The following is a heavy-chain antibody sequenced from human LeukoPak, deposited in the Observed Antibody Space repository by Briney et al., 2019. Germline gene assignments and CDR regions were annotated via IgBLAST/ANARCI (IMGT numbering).Heavy chain of an antibody. D-gene: IGHD3-10*01. CDR3: ARPYYYDSRTDP. Sequence: PSRTLSLTCTVSGGSISSGDYYWSWIRQPPGRGLEWIGYMYYRGSTYYNPSFKSRVTISVNTSKNQFSLKLSSVTAADTAVYYCARPYYYDSRTDPWGQGTLVTVSS. V-gene: IGHV4-30-4*01. CDR2: MYYRGST. CDR1: GGSISSGDYY. J-gene: IGHJ5*02.